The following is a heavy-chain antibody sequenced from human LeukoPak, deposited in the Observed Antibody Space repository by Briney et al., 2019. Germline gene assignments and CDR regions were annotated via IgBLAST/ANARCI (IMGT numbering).Heavy chain of an antibody. J-gene: IGHJ4*02. CDR1: GFTFSTYS. Sequence: GGSLRLSCAASGFTFSTYSMNWVRQAPGKGLEWVSYISSSSSTIYYADSVKGRFTISRDNAKNSLYLQMNSLRAEDTAVYYCARFRTWGDKAFDYWGQGTLVTVSS. CDR2: ISSSSSTI. V-gene: IGHV3-48*01. CDR3: ARFRTWGDKAFDY. D-gene: IGHD2-21*02.